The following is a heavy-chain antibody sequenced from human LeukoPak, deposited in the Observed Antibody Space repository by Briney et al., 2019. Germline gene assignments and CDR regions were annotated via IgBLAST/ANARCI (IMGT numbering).Heavy chain of an antibody. Sequence: SETLSLTCAVYGGSFSGYYWSWIRQPPGKGLEWIGEINHSGSTNYNPSLKSRVTISVDTSKNQFSLKLSSVTAADTAVYYCARDGWLRFSDYWGQGTLVTVSS. V-gene: IGHV4-34*01. CDR1: GGSFSGYY. CDR3: ARDGWLRFSDY. J-gene: IGHJ4*02. CDR2: INHSGST. D-gene: IGHD5-12*01.